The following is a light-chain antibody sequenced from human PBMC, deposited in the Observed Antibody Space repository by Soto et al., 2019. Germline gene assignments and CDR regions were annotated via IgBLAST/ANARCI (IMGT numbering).Light chain of an antibody. CDR3: QSYDSSLRAVV. Sequence: QTVVTQPPSVSGAPGQRVTISCTGSSSNIGAGYDVHWYPQLPGTAPKLLIYGNSNRPSGVPDRFSGSKSGTSASLAITGLQAEDEADYYCQSYDSSLRAVVFGGGTKLTV. CDR1: SSNIGAGYD. J-gene: IGLJ2*01. CDR2: GNS. V-gene: IGLV1-40*01.